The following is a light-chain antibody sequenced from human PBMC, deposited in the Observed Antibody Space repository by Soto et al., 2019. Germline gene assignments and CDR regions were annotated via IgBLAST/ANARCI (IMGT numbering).Light chain of an antibody. V-gene: IGKV3-20*01. Sequence: EIVLTRSPATRSWSPVGRGTVCGRASQSVSSYLAWYQQKPGQAPRLLIYGASNRATGIPDRFSGSGSGTDFTLTISRLEPEDFAVYYCQQYGSSGTFGQGTKVDIK. CDR2: GAS. CDR1: QSVSSY. CDR3: QQYGSSGT. J-gene: IGKJ1*01.